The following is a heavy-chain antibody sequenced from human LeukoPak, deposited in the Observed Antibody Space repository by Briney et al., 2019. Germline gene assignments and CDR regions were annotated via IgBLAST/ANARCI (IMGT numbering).Heavy chain of an antibody. CDR2: ISGSSSYI. CDR3: ARDLLAVGAFGIFDY. D-gene: IGHD1-26*01. CDR1: GFTFSSYS. V-gene: IGHV3-21*01. J-gene: IGHJ4*02. Sequence: PGGSLRLSCAASGFTFSSYSMNWVRQAPGKGLEWVSSISGSSSYIYYADSVKGRFTISRDNAKNSLYLQMNSLRAEDTAVYYCARDLLAVGAFGIFDYWGQGTLVTVSS.